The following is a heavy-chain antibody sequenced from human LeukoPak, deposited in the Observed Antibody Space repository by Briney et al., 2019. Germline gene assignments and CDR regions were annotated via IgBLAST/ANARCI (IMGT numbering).Heavy chain of an antibody. CDR3: ARGRQGDLDY. V-gene: IGHV4-34*01. D-gene: IGHD3-16*01. CDR1: GGSFSGYY. CDR2: INHSGST. Sequence: SETLSLTCAVYGGSFSGYYWSWIRQPPGKGLEWIGEINHSGSTNYNPSLKSRVTISVDTSKNQFSLKLSPVTAADTAVYYCARGRQGDLDYWGQGTLVTVSS. J-gene: IGHJ4*02.